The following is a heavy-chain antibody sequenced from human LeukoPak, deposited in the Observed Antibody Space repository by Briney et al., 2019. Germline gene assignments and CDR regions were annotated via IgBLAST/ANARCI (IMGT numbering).Heavy chain of an antibody. CDR3: ARDQEGFDY. J-gene: IGHJ4*02. CDR2: IYPRDGST. CDR1: GYSFTEYA. Sequence: ASVKLSCKASGYSFTEYAMNWVRQAPGQGLEWMGMIYPRDGSTSYAQNFQGRVTVTRDTSTSTVHMELSGLRSEDTAVYYCARDQEGFDYWGQGTLVTVSS. V-gene: IGHV1-46*01.